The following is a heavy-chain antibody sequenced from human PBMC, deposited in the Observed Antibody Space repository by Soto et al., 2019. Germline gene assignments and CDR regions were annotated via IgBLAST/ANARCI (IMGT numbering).Heavy chain of an antibody. CDR1: GFSLSTSGVG. J-gene: IGHJ4*02. CDR2: IYWDDDK. Sequence: QITLKESGPTLVKPTQTLTLTCTFSGFSLSTSGVGVGWIRQPPGKALEWLALIYWDDDKRYSPSLKSRLTITADTPKNQVVLTMTNMHPVDTATYYCAHRQRTVYFDYWGQGTLVTVSS. CDR3: AHRQRTVYFDY. V-gene: IGHV2-5*02. D-gene: IGHD4-17*01.